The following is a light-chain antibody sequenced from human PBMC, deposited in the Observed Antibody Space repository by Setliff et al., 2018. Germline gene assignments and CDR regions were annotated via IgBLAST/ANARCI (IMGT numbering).Light chain of an antibody. CDR3: ISYTNSSTYVV. Sequence: QSALAQPASVSGSPGQSITISCTGTSSDVGGYNYVSWYQQHPGKAPKLMIYDVSKRPSGVSNRFSGSKSGNTASLTISGLQAEDEADYYCISYTNSSTYVVFGGGTKVTVL. CDR2: DVS. CDR1: SSDVGGYNY. J-gene: IGLJ2*01. V-gene: IGLV2-14*01.